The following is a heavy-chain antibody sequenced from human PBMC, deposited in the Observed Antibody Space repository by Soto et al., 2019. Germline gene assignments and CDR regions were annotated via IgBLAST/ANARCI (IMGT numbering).Heavy chain of an antibody. CDR1: GYSFAGYW. CDR3: ARQIYDSDTGPNFQYHFDS. Sequence: PGESLKISCKGSGYSFAGYWITWVRQKPGKGLEWMGRIDPSDSQTYYSPSFRGHVTISATKSITTVFLQWSSLRASDTAMYYCARQIYDSDTGPNFQYHFDSWGQGIQVTVSS. J-gene: IGHJ4*02. V-gene: IGHV5-10-1*01. D-gene: IGHD3-22*01. CDR2: IDPSDSQT.